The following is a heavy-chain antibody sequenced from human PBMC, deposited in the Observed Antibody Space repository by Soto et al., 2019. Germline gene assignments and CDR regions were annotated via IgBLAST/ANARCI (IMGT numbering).Heavy chain of an antibody. V-gene: IGHV1-2*02. CDR2: INPNSGGT. Sequence: ASVKVSCKASGYTFTGYYMHWVRQAPGQGLEWMGWINPNSGGTNYAQKFQGRVTMTRDTSISTAYMELSRLRSDDTAVYYCARDIGDYPYYYYGMDVWGQGTTVTVSS. CDR3: ARDIGDYPYYYYGMDV. D-gene: IGHD4-17*01. J-gene: IGHJ6*02. CDR1: GYTFTGYY.